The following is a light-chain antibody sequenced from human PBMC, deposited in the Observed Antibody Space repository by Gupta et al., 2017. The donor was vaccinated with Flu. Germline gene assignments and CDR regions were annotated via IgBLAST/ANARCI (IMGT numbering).Light chain of an antibody. J-gene: IGLJ2*01. CDR3: QVWDTSSDRVV. Sequence: SFVLTHPPSVSVAPGQTARITCGGTNIGSKSVHWYQQKPGRAPVVVVYDDSDRPSGIPERFSGSNTGNTATLTISRVEAGDEADYYCQVWDTSSDRVVFGGGTRLTV. CDR2: DDS. CDR1: NIGSKS. V-gene: IGLV3-21*02.